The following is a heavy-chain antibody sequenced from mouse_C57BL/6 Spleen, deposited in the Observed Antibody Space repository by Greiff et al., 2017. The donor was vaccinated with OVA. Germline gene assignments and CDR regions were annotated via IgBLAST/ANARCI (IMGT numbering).Heavy chain of an antibody. Sequence: EVQRVESGGDLVKPGGSLKLSCAASGFTFSSSGMSWVRQTPDKRLEWVPTISSGGSYTYYPDSVKGRFTISRDNAKNTLYLQMSSLKSEDTAMYYCARPIYYGYDVGYFDVWGTGTTVTVSS. J-gene: IGHJ1*03. V-gene: IGHV5-6*01. CDR3: ARPIYYGYDVGYFDV. D-gene: IGHD2-2*01. CDR1: GFTFSSSG. CDR2: ISSGGSYT.